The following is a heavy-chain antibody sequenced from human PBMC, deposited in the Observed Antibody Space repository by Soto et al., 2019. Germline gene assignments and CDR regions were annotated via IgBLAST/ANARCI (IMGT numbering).Heavy chain of an antibody. Sequence: SDTLSLTCTVSGGSISSYYWSWFRQPPGKGLEWIGYIYYSGSTNYNPSLKSRVTISVDTSKNQFSLKLSSVTAADTAVYYCARGHSSGWIDAFDIWGQGTMVT. CDR1: GGSISSYY. J-gene: IGHJ3*02. CDR3: ARGHSSGWIDAFDI. D-gene: IGHD6-19*01. V-gene: IGHV4-59*01. CDR2: IYYSGST.